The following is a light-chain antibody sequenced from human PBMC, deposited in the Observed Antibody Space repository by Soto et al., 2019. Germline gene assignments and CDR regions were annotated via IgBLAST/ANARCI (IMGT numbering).Light chain of an antibody. J-gene: IGKJ2*01. Sequence: EIVLTQSPGTLSLSPGERATLSCRASQSVSGNQLAWYQQKTGQGPRLLIYAASSRANDIPDRFSGSASGTDFTFIISRLEPEDFGVYYCHQYGSLPHTFGQGTKVESK. CDR3: HQYGSLPHT. CDR2: AAS. V-gene: IGKV3-20*01. CDR1: QSVSGNQ.